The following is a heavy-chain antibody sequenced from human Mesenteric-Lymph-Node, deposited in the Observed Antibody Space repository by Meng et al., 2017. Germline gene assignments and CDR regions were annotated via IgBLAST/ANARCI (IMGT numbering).Heavy chain of an antibody. CDR2: VKNRPNRYTT. CDR3: ARAYNFAFDY. D-gene: IGHD1-1*01. Sequence: EVQVVVFGGGLVQPGGSLTRSCAASGLTFSDHIMDWVRQAPGKGLEWVGRVKNRPNRYTTEYAASVRGRFSISRDDSKNSVYLQMNSLKTEDTAVYYCARAYNFAFDYWGQGTLVTVSS. V-gene: IGHV3-72*01. J-gene: IGHJ4*02. CDR1: GLTFSDHI.